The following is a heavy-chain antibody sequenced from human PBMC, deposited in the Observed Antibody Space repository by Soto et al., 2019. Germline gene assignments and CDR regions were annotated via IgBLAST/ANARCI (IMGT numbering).Heavy chain of an antibody. CDR3: VRDQKYFRVNGNWFDS. V-gene: IGHV1-18*04. D-gene: IGHD2-2*01. J-gene: IGHJ5*01. Sequence: ASLNRSWKGAGYTSGEVGISRGRQAPGQGLEWVGWVSGNNGASNPAPKVQGRITMTLDTSTGVSYMALRSLRSDDTAIYYCVRDQKYFRVNGNWFDSWGQGTLVTVSS. CDR1: GYTSGEVG. CDR2: VSGNNGAS.